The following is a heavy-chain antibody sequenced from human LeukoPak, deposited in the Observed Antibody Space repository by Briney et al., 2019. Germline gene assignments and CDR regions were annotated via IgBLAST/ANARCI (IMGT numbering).Heavy chain of an antibody. CDR1: GFTFSSYE. V-gene: IGHV3-48*03. D-gene: IGHD6-19*01. CDR3: ARETPDSSGWD. CDR2: ISSSGSTI. Sequence: PGGSLRLSCAASGFTFSSYEMNWVRQAPGKGLEWVSYISSSGSTIYYADSVKGRFTISRDNAKNSLYLQMNSLRVEDTAVYYCARETPDSSGWDWGQGTLVTVSS. J-gene: IGHJ4*02.